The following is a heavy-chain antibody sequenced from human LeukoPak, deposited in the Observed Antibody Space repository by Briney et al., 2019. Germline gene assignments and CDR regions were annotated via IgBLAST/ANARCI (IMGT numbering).Heavy chain of an antibody. J-gene: IGHJ4*02. D-gene: IGHD4-17*01. CDR3: ARSSLTTVTTAYY. V-gene: IGHV3-23*01. Sequence: GGSLRLSCAASGFTFSTYAMTWVRQAPGKGLEWVSVISGSGGSPFYAASVKGRFTVSRDDSKNTLYLQMNSLRAEDTAVYYCARSSLTTVTTAYYWGQGTLVTVSS. CDR2: ISGSGGSP. CDR1: GFTFSTYA.